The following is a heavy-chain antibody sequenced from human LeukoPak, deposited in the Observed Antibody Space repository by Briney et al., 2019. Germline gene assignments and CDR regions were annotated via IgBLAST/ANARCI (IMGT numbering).Heavy chain of an antibody. CDR2: ISGSGVDK. D-gene: IGHD2-21*02. CDR1: GFTFSSDA. CDR3: AKVTCGGDCYRNKFYFDY. Sequence: GGSLRLSCAASGFTFSSDAMRWVRQAPGKGLEWVSSISGSGVDKYYIDSVSGRFTISRGNSNNTLYLQMNSLRVEDTAVYYCAKVTCGGDCYRNKFYFDYWGQGILVTVSS. J-gene: IGHJ4*02. V-gene: IGHV3-23*01.